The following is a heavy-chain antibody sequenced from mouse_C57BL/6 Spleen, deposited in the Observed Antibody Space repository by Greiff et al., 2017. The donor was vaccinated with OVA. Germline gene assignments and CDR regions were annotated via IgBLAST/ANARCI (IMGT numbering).Heavy chain of an antibody. CDR1: GFNIKNTY. V-gene: IGHV14-3*01. D-gene: IGHD2-1*01. CDR3: AREGNCGYYYAMDY. Sequence: EVQLQESVAELVRPGASVKLSCTASGFNIKNTYMHWVKQRPEQGLEWIGRIDPANGNTKYAPKLQGKVTITADTSSNTAYLKLISLTSEDTAIYYCAREGNCGYYYAMDYWGQGTSVTVSS. CDR2: IDPANGNT. J-gene: IGHJ4*01.